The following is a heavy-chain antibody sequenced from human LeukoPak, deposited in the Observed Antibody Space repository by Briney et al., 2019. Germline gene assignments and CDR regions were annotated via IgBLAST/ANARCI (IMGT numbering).Heavy chain of an antibody. D-gene: IGHD3-22*01. CDR3: ATYYYDSSGYYRAGYYFDY. Sequence: ASVKVSCKASGGTFSSYAISSVRQAPGQGLEWMGRIIPIFGIANYAQKFQGRVTITADKSTSTAYMELSSLRSEDTAVYYCATYYYDSSGYYRAGYYFDYWGQGTLVTVSS. CDR2: IIPIFGIA. J-gene: IGHJ4*02. CDR1: GGTFSSYA. V-gene: IGHV1-69*04.